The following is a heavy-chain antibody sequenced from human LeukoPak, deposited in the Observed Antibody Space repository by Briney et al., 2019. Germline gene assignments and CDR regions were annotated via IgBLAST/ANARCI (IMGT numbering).Heavy chain of an antibody. CDR3: ARDRVGATDY. CDR2: IYTSGST. Sequence: SETLSLTCTVSGGSISSSSYYWGWIRQPAGKGLEWIGRIYTSGSTNYNPSLKSRVAMSVDTSKNQFSLKLSSVTAADTAVYYCARDRVGATDYWSQGTLVTVSS. V-gene: IGHV4-61*02. J-gene: IGHJ4*02. CDR1: GGSISSSSYY. D-gene: IGHD1-26*01.